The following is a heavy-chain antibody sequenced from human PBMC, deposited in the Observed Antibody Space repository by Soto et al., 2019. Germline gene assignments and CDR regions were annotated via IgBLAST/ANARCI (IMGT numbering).Heavy chain of an antibody. CDR3: ARDLGGYYDSGGYYTDAFDY. D-gene: IGHD3-22*01. J-gene: IGHJ4*02. Sequence: SQTLSLTCVISGDSVSSNSAAWNWIRQSPSRGLEWLGRTYYRSKWYNDYALSVRSRITINPDTSKNQFSLQLNSVTPEDTAVYYCARDLGGYYDSGGYYTDAFDYWGQGTLVTVSS. CDR2: TYYRSKWYN. V-gene: IGHV6-1*01. CDR1: GDSVSSNSAA.